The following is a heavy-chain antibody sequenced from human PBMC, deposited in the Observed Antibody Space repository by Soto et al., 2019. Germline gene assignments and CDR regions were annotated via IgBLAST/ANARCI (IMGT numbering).Heavy chain of an antibody. Sequence: QLQLQESDPGLVKPSETLSLTCSVSGGSINNNYYYWGWVRQPPGKGLEWIGSVSFTGPTYYSSSLKSSITTSVVTSRNPFSPKLTSVAAADTTVYYCASDILDVHAYFDYWGQGTVVTVSS. J-gene: IGHJ4*02. V-gene: IGHV4-39*07. CDR1: GGSINNNYYY. CDR2: VSFTGPT. D-gene: IGHD2-2*02. CDR3: ASDILDVHAYFDY.